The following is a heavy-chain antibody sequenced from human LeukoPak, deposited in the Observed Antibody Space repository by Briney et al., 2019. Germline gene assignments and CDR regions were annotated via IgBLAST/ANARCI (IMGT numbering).Heavy chain of an antibody. V-gene: IGHV3-23*01. CDR3: AKSRVSGLRFLEWVYFNY. CDR1: GFTFSSYA. CDR2: ISASGGST. J-gene: IGHJ4*02. Sequence: PTGGSLRLSCAASGFTFSSYAMTWVRQAPGKGLEWVSTISASGGSTYYAGSVKGRFTISRDNSRDTLYLQMNSLGAEDTARYYCAKSRVSGLRFLEWVYFNYWGQGTLVTVSS. D-gene: IGHD3-3*01.